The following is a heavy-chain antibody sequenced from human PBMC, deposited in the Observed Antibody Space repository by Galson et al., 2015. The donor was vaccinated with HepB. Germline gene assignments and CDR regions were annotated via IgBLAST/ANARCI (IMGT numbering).Heavy chain of an antibody. CDR1: GFRPGDYA. CDR3: ARGVLDRGEDSPGYFYNWFDS. J-gene: IGHJ5*01. CDR2: ISWDRGRI. V-gene: IGHV3-9*02. D-gene: IGHD3-9*01. Sequence: APGLSCGASGFRPGDYATPWVRPAPGKGLEWVSGISWDRGRIGYGGSVKGRFTISADKGNNSPVLPNNSLRAEDTALYYCARGVLDRGEDSPGYFYNWFDSWGQGILVTVSS.